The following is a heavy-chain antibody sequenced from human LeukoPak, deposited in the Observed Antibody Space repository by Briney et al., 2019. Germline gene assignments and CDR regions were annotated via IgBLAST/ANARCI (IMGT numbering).Heavy chain of an antibody. CDR1: GGSFSDYY. CDR2: INHSGST. CDR3: ANHWRYSRSCGTFDI. V-gene: IGHV4-34*01. D-gene: IGHD6-13*01. J-gene: IGHJ3*02. Sequence: SETLSLTCAVSGGSFSDYYWSWIRQPPGKGLEWMGDINHSGSTNYNHTLKSRVTISVYTSKHQFSLYLSSVTAADTAVYYSANHWRYSRSCGTFDIWGQGTMVTVSS.